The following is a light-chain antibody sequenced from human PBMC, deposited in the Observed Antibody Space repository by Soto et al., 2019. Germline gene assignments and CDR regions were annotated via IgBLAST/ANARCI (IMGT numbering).Light chain of an antibody. J-gene: IGLJ1*01. CDR1: SSNIGSNL. Sequence: QSVLTQPPSASGTPGQRVTISCSGSSSNIGSNLVNWYQQLPGTAPKLLIYRGNQRPSGVPDRFSGSKSGTSASLAISGLRSDDESDYYCVAWDDSLSGYVFGTGTKVTVL. V-gene: IGLV1-47*01. CDR2: RGN. CDR3: VAWDDSLSGYV.